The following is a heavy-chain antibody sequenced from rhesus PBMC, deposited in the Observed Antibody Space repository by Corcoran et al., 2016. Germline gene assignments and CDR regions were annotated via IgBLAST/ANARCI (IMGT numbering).Heavy chain of an antibody. J-gene: IGHJ5-1*01. V-gene: IGHV1-138*01. CDR1: GYTFPDYY. CDR2: INPQTGGT. D-gene: IGHD1-14*01. Sequence: QVQLVQSGAEGKKPGSSVKVSCKASGYTFPDYYIHWVRKAPEQGLEWMGEINPQTGGTNYAQKFQGRVTMTRDTSTSTAYMELSSLRSEDTAVYYCVAGTKNRFDVWGPGVLVTVSS. CDR3: VAGTKNRFDV.